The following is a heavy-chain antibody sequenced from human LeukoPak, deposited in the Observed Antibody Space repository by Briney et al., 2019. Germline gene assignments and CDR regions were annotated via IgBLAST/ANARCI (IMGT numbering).Heavy chain of an antibody. CDR3: ARDDDSSLPGDY. V-gene: IGHV3-20*04. J-gene: IGHJ4*02. CDR1: GFTFDDYG. D-gene: IGHD3-22*01. Sequence: TGGSLRLSCAASGFTFDDYGMSWVRQAPGKGLEWVSGINWNGGSTGYVDSVKGRFTISRDKAKNSLYLQMNSLRAEDTALYYCARDDDSSLPGDYWGQGTLVTVSS. CDR2: INWNGGST.